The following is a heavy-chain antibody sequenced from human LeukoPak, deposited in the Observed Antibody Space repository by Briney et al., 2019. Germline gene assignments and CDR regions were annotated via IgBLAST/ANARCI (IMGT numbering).Heavy chain of an antibody. D-gene: IGHD3-16*01. V-gene: IGHV3-66*01. CDR1: GFTVSSKA. Sequence: PGGSLRLSCAAYGFTVSSKAMSWVRQAPGKGLEWVSVIYTGGTTYYADSVKGRFTISRDNSKNTLYLQVNSLRAEDTAVYYCARDVAAPGGVYFDYWGQGTLVTVSS. CDR2: IYTGGTT. J-gene: IGHJ4*02. CDR3: ARDVAAPGGVYFDY.